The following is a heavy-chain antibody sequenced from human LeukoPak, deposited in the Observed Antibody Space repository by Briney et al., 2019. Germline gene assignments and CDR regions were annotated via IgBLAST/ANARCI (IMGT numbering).Heavy chain of an antibody. Sequence: PSETLSLTCTVSGGSISSSSYYWGWIRQPPGKGLEWIGSIYYSGSTYYNPSLKSLVTISVDTSKNQFSLTLSSVTAADTAVYYCARHPIYYYDSSGYPDYFDYWGQGTLVTVSS. CDR2: IYYSGST. V-gene: IGHV4-39*01. CDR3: ARHPIYYYDSSGYPDYFDY. J-gene: IGHJ4*02. CDR1: GGSISSSSYY. D-gene: IGHD3-22*01.